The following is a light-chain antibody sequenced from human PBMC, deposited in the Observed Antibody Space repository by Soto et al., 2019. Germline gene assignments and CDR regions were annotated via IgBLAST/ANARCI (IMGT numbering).Light chain of an antibody. Sequence: EIVLTQSPAPLSLSPGESATLSCRATRSVSSYLAWYQQKPGQAPRLLIYDASSRPTDIPARFSGSGSGTDFTLTISSLEPEDFALYYCQQRSNWPITCGQGTRLEIK. J-gene: IGKJ5*01. CDR3: QQRSNWPIT. CDR2: DAS. V-gene: IGKV3-11*01. CDR1: RSVSSY.